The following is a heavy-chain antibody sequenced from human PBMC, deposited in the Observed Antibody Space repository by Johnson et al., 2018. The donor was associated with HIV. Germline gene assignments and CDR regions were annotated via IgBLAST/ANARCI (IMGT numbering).Heavy chain of an antibody. CDR3: ARSPEGDAFDI. V-gene: IGHV3-13*01. CDR2: IGTAGDT. J-gene: IGHJ3*02. Sequence: VQLVESGGGVVQPGRSLRLSCAASGFIFSSYDMHWVRQATGRGLEWVSGIGTAGDTYYPGSVKGRFTISRENAKNALYLQMNSLRAEDTAVYYCARSPEGDAFDIWGQGTMVTVSS. CDR1: GFIFSSYD.